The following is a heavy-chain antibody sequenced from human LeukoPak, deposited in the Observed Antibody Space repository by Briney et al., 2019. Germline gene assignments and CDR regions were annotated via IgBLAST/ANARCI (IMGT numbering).Heavy chain of an antibody. Sequence: ASVTVSFQSSGYTFANYGNTWVRQAPGQGLAWMGLISAYNGNTNNAHKLQGRVTMTTDTSTSTPSMEPKKLRYNDPAVYFFVSVGDGYGSYYLDDWGQGTLVTVS. CDR2: ISAYNGNT. CDR3: VSVGDGYGSYYLDD. D-gene: IGHD3-10*01. J-gene: IGHJ4*02. V-gene: IGHV1-18*01. CDR1: GYTFANYG.